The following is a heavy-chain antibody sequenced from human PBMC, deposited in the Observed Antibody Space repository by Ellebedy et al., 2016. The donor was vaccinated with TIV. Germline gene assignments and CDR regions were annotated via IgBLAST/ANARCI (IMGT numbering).Heavy chain of an antibody. D-gene: IGHD2-15*01. J-gene: IGHJ3*02. CDR1: GFTFSRYA. Sequence: PGGSLRLSCAASGFTFSRYAMHWVRQAPGKGLEGVAVLSYDGSNYYAADSGKGRFTISRNKSKDTLYLQMNSLRADDTAVYYCARVKAYSAFDIWGQGTRVTVSS. V-gene: IGHV3-30-3*01. CDR2: LSYDGSNY. CDR3: ARVKAYSAFDI.